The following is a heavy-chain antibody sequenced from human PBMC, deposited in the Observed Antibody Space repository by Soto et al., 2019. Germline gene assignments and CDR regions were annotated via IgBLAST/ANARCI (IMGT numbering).Heavy chain of an antibody. J-gene: IGHJ3*02. CDR2: IIPIFGTA. V-gene: IGHV1-69*06. CDR1: GGTFSSCA. Sequence: SVKVSCKASGGTFSSCAISWVRQAPGQGLEWMGGIIPIFGTANYAQKFQGRVTITADKSTSTAYMELSSLRSEDTAVYYCARSLDDSSGYGYDAFDIWGQGTMVTVSS. D-gene: IGHD3-22*01. CDR3: ARSLDDSSGYGYDAFDI.